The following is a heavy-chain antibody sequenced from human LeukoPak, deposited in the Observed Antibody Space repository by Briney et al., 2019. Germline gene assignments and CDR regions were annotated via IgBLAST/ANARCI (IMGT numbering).Heavy chain of an antibody. CDR3: ARAGGFGDFDY. J-gene: IGHJ4*02. D-gene: IGHD3-10*01. CDR1: GFTFSSYW. Sequence: PGGSLRLSCAASGFTFSSYWMHLVRQAPGKGLVWVSRVNSDGSSTSYADSVKGRFTISRDNAKNTLYLQMNSLRAEDTAVYYCARAGGFGDFDYWGQGTLVTVSS. CDR2: VNSDGSST. V-gene: IGHV3-74*01.